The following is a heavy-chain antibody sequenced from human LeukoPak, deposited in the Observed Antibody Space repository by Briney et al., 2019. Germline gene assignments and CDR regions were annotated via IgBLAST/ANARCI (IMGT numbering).Heavy chain of an antibody. D-gene: IGHD3-3*01. CDR2: ISGSSGHT. V-gene: IGHV3-23*01. CDR3: AKVGFSEMEWLLYSDH. CDR1: GFTFSDYY. J-gene: IGHJ4*02. Sequence: GGSLRLSCAVSGFTFSDYYMDWVRQAPGKGLEWVSAISGSSGHTYYADSVKGRFTISRDNSKNTLYLQMNSLRAEDTAVYYCAKVGFSEMEWLLYSDHWGQGTLVTVSS.